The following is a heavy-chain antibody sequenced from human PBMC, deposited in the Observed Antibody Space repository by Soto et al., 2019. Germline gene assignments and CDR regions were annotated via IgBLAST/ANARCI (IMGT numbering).Heavy chain of an antibody. J-gene: IGHJ2*01. D-gene: IGHD3-10*01. V-gene: IGHV1-24*01. CDR1: GYTLTELS. CDR2: FDPEDGET. Sequence: ASVKVSCKVSGYTLTELSMHWVRQAPGKGLEWMGGFDPEDGETIYAQKFQGRVTMTEGTSTDTAYMELSSLRSEDTAVYYCATDISHGSGSLNKYFDLWGRGTLVTVSS. CDR3: ATDISHGSGSLNKYFDL.